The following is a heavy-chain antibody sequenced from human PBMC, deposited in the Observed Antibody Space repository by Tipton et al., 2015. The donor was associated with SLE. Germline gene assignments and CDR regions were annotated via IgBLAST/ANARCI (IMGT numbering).Heavy chain of an antibody. V-gene: IGHV4-31*03. CDR1: GGSISSGSYY. CDR2: IYYSGST. J-gene: IGHJ4*02. Sequence: TLSLTCTVSGGSISSGSYYWSWIRQHPGKGLEWIGYIYYSGSTYYNPSLKSRVTISVDTSKNQFSLKLSSVTAADTAVYYCARTRGYSYGLFDYWGQGTLVTVSS. D-gene: IGHD5-18*01. CDR3: ARTRGYSYGLFDY.